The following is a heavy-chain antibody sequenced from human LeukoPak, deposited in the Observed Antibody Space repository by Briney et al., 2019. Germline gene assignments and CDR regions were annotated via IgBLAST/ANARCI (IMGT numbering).Heavy chain of an antibody. D-gene: IGHD5-24*01. CDR3: ARGFRDGYGYYFDY. V-gene: IGHV4-59*01. CDR1: GGSISSYY. J-gene: IGHJ4*02. Sequence: SETLSLTCTVSGGSISSYYWSWIRQPPGKGLEWTAYIYYSGSTNYNPSLKSRVTISVDTSKNQFSLKLSSVTAADTAVYYCARGFRDGYGYYFDYWGQGTLVTVSS. CDR2: IYYSGST.